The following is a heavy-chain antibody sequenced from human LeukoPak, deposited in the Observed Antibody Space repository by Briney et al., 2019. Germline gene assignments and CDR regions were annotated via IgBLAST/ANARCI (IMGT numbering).Heavy chain of an antibody. D-gene: IGHD6-19*01. CDR3: ARAGIAVAGLDY. Sequence: ASVKVSCKASGYTFTSYYMHWVRQAPGQGLEWMGIINPSGGSTSYAQKFQGRVTMTRDTSTSTVYMELSGLRSEDTAVYYCARAGIAVAGLDYWGQGTLVTVSS. CDR1: GYTFTSYY. J-gene: IGHJ4*02. CDR2: INPSGGST. V-gene: IGHV1-46*01.